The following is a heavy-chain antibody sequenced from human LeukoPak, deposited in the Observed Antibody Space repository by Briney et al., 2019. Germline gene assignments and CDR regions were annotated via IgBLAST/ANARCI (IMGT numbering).Heavy chain of an antibody. CDR1: GFTVSSNY. CDR2: VKQDGIEK. CDR3: VRDISTGWAFDV. J-gene: IGHJ3*01. Sequence: GGSLRLSCAASGFTVSSNYMSWVRQAPGKGLEWVANVKQDGIEKYYVDSVNGRFTISRDNTKNSLYLQMNSLRVEDTAVYYCVRDISTGWAFDVWGQGTVVTVSS. D-gene: IGHD6-19*01. V-gene: IGHV3-7*01.